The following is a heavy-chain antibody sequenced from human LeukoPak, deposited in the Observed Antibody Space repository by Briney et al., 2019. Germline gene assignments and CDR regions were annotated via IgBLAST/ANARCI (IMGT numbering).Heavy chain of an antibody. CDR3: ARDFGVAYYYYSMDV. V-gene: IGHV3-48*03. CDR1: GFTFSNFE. CDR2: IDFRATTI. J-gene: IGHJ6*03. D-gene: IGHD3-3*01. Sequence: PGGSLRLSCAASGFTFSNFEMNWVRQAPGKGLEWVSYIDFRATTIYYADSVKGRFTISRDNAKNSLYLQMNSLRAEDTAVYYCARDFGVAYYYYSMDVWGQGTTVTISS.